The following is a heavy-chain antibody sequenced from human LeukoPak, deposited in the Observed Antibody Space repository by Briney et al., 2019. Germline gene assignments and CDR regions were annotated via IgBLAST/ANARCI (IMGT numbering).Heavy chain of an antibody. CDR1: GGSFSDDS. Sequence: SETLSLTCAVYGGSFSDDSWTWLRQSPGEGLELIGEINHSGLTKYNPSLKSRVSISVEMSKKQFSLKLTSVTAADTAVYYCARERRSPGIKCFDPWGQGTLVTVSS. D-gene: IGHD5-12*01. J-gene: IGHJ5*02. CDR2: INHSGLT. CDR3: ARERRSPGIKCFDP. V-gene: IGHV4-34*01.